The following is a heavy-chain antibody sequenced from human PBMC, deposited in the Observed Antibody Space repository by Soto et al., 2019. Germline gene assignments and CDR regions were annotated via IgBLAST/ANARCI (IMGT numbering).Heavy chain of an antibody. J-gene: IGHJ5*02. D-gene: IGHD2-2*02. CDR3: ARDRCSSTSCYKDDRGLDT. V-gene: IGHV3-66*01. CDR2: IYCSGRT. Sequence: ESGGGLVQPGGSLRLSCTVSGFTVSDSFSVSSNFMTWVRQAPGKGLEWLSIIYCSGRTNSADSVKARLTISRDISKNTLYLQMNSLRAEDTAVYYCARDRCSSTSCYKDDRGLDTWGQGSLVTVSS. CDR1: GFTVSDSFSVSSNF.